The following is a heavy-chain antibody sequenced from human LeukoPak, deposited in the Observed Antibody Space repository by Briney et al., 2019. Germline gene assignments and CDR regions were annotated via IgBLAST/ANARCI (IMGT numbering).Heavy chain of an antibody. V-gene: IGHV3-7*01. D-gene: IGHD6-19*01. CDR3: ARGMGVAGTEGSDY. J-gene: IGHJ4*02. Sequence: PGGSLRLSCAASGFTFSSYWMSWVRQAPGKGLEWVANIKQDGSEKYYGDSVKGRFTISRDNTNNSPYLQMNSLMVGDTAVYFCARGMGVAGTEGSDYWGQGTLVTVSS. CDR1: GFTFSSYW. CDR2: IKQDGSEK.